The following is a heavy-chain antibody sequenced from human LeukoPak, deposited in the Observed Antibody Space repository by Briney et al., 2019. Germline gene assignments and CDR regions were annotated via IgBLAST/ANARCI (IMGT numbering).Heavy chain of an antibody. CDR2: ITDSGSSS. Sequence: GGSLRLSCAASGLTFSDYYMSWIRQAPGKALEWVAYITDSGSSSYYADSVKGRFTISRDNAKDSVYLQMNSLRAEDTAVYYCASPHDMGGFDYWGQGTLVTVSS. CDR1: GLTFSDYY. J-gene: IGHJ4*02. CDR3: ASPHDMGGFDY. V-gene: IGHV3-11*01. D-gene: IGHD3-9*01.